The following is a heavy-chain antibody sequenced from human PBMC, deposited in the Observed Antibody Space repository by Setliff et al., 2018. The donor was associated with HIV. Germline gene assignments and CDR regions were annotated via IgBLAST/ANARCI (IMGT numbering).Heavy chain of an antibody. CDR1: GGTFTIYA. J-gene: IGHJ4*02. CDR2: IVIG. V-gene: IGHV1-69*10. D-gene: IGHD3-22*01. Sequence: GASVKVSCKASGGTFTIYAISWVRQAPGQGLEWMGGIVIGNYAQKFQGRVTITADESTSTAYMELSSLRSDDTAVYYCAGGNDYVSSGYYVDWGQGTLVTVSS. CDR3: AGGNDYVSSGYYVD.